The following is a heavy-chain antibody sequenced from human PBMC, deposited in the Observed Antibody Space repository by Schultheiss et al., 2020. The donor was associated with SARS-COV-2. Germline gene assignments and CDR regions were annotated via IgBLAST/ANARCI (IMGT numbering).Heavy chain of an antibody. J-gene: IGHJ5*02. V-gene: IGHV3-21*01. CDR2: ISSSSSYI. CDR3: AQLVVVPAANPDTFDP. D-gene: IGHD2-2*01. Sequence: GGSLRLSCAASGFTFDDYAMSWVRQAPGKGLEWVSSISSSSSYIYYADSVKGRFTISRDNSKNTLYLQMNSLRAEDTAVYYCAQLVVVPAANPDTFDPWGQGTLVTVSS. CDR1: GFTFDDYA.